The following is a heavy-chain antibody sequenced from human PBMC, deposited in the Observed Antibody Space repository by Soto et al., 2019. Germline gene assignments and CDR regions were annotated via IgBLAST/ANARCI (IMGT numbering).Heavy chain of an antibody. Sequence: GGSLRLSCAASGFTFSSYGMHWVRQAPGKGLEWVAVISYDGSNKYYADSVKGRFTISRDNSKNTLYLQMNSLRAEDTAVYYCAKAYTIFGVVNSFDYWGQGTLVTVSS. CDR2: ISYDGSNK. V-gene: IGHV3-30*18. CDR1: GFTFSSYG. D-gene: IGHD3-3*01. J-gene: IGHJ4*02. CDR3: AKAYTIFGVVNSFDY.